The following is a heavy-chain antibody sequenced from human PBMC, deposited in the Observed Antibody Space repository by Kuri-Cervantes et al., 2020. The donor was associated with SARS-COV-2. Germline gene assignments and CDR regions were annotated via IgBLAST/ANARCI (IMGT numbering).Heavy chain of an antibody. CDR3: ARDFIFVRYCSSTSCYPVGMDV. CDR1: GFTFSNYA. V-gene: IGHV3-11*05. J-gene: IGHJ6*02. D-gene: IGHD2-2*01. CDR2: ISSSSSYT. Sequence: GGSLRLSCAASGFTFSNYAMSWVRQAPGKGLEWVSYISSSSSYTNYADSVKGRFTISRDNAKNSLYLQMNSLRAEDTAVYYCARDFIFVRYCSSTSCYPVGMDVWGQGTTVTVSS.